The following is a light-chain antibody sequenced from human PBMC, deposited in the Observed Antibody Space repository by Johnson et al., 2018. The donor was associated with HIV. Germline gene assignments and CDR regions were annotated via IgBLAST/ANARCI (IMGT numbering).Light chain of an antibody. CDR1: SYNVGSSF. V-gene: IGLV1-51*01. J-gene: IGLJ1*01. Sequence: LTQPPSVSAAPGQTVTISCSGSSYNVGSSFVSWYRQVPGTAPKLLIYDNNKRPSGIPDRFSGSKSGTSATLGITGLQTGDEADYYCGTWDSSLSAGYVFGTGTKVTVL. CDR2: DNN. CDR3: GTWDSSLSAGYV.